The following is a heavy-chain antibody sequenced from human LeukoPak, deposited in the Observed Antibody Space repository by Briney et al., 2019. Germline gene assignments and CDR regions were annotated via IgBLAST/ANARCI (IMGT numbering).Heavy chain of an antibody. D-gene: IGHD6-19*01. CDR3: VRRGDASSGWGDHDF. V-gene: IGHV3-23*01. Sequence: PGGSLRLSCAASGFTFNRNALSWGREAPEKGLEWVSPLGGSGDKTLYAASVKGRFTISRDNSKNKVHLQMNSLTGEDTALYYCVRRGDASSGWGDHDFWGQGALVTVSS. CDR1: GFTFNRNA. J-gene: IGHJ4*02. CDR2: LGGSGDKT.